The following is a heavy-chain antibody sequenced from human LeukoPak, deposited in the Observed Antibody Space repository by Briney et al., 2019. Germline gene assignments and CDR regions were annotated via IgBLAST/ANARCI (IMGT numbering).Heavy chain of an antibody. CDR3: ASTSMDYHDAFDL. J-gene: IGHJ3*01. CDR2: ISYDGNNK. D-gene: IGHD5-18*01. V-gene: IGHV3-30*03. CDR1: GFTFSSYG. Sequence: GRSLRLSCAASGFTFSSYGMHWVRQAPGKGLEWVAVISYDGNNKLYADSVKGRFPIPRENTKNSLYLQMNSLRAEDTAVYFCASTSMDYHDAFDLWGQGAMGIVSS.